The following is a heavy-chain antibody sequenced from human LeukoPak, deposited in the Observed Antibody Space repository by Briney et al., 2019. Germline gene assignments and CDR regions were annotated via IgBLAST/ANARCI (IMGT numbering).Heavy chain of an antibody. CDR1: GGSISSYY. V-gene: IGHV4-59*13. CDR2: IYYSGST. J-gene: IGHJ4*02. Sequence: EPSETLSLTCTVSGGSISSYYWSWIRQPPGKGLEWIGYIYYSGSTNYNPSLKSRVTISADTSKNQFSLKLSSVTAADTAVYYCARKSGNFDYWGQGTLVTVSS. CDR3: ARKSGNFDY.